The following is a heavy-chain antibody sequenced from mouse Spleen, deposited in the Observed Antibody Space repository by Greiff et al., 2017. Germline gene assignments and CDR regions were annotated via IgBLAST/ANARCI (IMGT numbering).Heavy chain of an antibody. J-gene: IGHJ2*01. CDR2: ISNLAYSI. Sequence: EVMLVESGGGLVKPGGSLKLSCAASGFTSSDYGMAWVRQAPGKGPEWVAFISNLAYSIYYADTVTGRFTISRENAKNTLYLEMSSLRSEDTAMYYCARRYGREGFDYWGQGTTLTVSS. D-gene: IGHD2-10*02. CDR3: ARRYGREGFDY. CDR1: GFTSSDYG. V-gene: IGHV5-15*01.